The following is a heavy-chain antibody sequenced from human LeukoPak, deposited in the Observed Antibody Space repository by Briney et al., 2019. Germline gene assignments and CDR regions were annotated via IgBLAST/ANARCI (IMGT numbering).Heavy chain of an antibody. J-gene: IGHJ4*02. D-gene: IGHD6-19*01. Sequence: GGSLRLSCAASGFTFSSDAMSWVRQARGKGLEWFSAISGSGGSTYYADSVKGRFTISRDKAKNSLYLQMNSLGAEDTAVYYCARGGGVAGTKYFDYWGQGTLVTVSS. CDR1: GFTFSSDA. V-gene: IGHV3-23*01. CDR3: ARGGGVAGTKYFDY. CDR2: ISGSGGST.